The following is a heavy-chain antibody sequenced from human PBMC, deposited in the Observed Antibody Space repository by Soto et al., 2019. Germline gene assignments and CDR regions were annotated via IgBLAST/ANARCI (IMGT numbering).Heavy chain of an antibody. J-gene: IGHJ4*02. Sequence: SETLSLTRTVSAASFSKYYWTWIRQPPGKGLEWIGYVYFNGNTNYNPSLKRRVSISIDTSKNQISLTLNSVTAADTAVYYCASVTFGGVVLAHWGQGTLVTVSS. CDR2: VYFNGNT. D-gene: IGHD3-16*01. CDR3: ASVTFGGVVLAH. CDR1: AASFSKYY. V-gene: IGHV4-59*01.